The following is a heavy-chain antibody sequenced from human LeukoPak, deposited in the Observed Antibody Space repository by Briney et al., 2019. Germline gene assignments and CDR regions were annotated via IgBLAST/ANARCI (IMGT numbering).Heavy chain of an antibody. CDR2: VHLDGRT. CDR1: GGSISSSNW. Sequence: SETLSLTCAVSGGSISSSNWWSWVRQPPGKGLEWIGEVHLDGRTNYNPSLKSRLIMSVDLPENHISLKLTSVTAADTAVYYCAREGGFYRPLDYSGQGALVTVSS. V-gene: IGHV4-4*02. CDR3: AREGGFYRPLDY. D-gene: IGHD3-3*01. J-gene: IGHJ4*02.